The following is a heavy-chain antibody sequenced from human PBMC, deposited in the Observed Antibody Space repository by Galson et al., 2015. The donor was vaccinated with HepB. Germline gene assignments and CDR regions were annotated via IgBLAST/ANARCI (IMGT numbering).Heavy chain of an antibody. D-gene: IGHD1/OR15-1a*01. CDR2: ISGSGSST. V-gene: IGHV3-23*01. J-gene: IGHJ1*01. CDR3: ARVGLEHSDAWYLQH. Sequence: SLRLSCAASGFTFSSYAMSWVRQAPGKGLEWVSAISGSGSSTYYADSVKGRFTISRDNSKNTLYLQMNSLRAEDTAVYYCARVGLEHSDAWYLQHWGQGTLVTASS. CDR1: GFTFSSYA.